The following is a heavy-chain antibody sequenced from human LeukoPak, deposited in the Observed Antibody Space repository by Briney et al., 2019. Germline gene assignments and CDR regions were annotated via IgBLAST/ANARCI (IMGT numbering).Heavy chain of an antibody. Sequence: GGSLRLSCTASGFTFGDYAMSWVRQAPGKGLEWVGFIRSKAYGGTTEYAASVKGRFTISRDDSKSIAYLQMNSLKTEDTAVYYCTRDQSASNYDILTGYYSLYYHYGMDVWGQGTTVTVSS. CDR3: TRDQSASNYDILTGYYSLYYHYGMDV. V-gene: IGHV3-49*04. CDR1: GFTFGDYA. J-gene: IGHJ6*02. CDR2: IRSKAYGGTT. D-gene: IGHD3-9*01.